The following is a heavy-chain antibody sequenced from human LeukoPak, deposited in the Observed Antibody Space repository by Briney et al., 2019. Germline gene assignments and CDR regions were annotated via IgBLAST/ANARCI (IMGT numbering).Heavy chain of an antibody. Sequence: GGSLRLSCAASGFTFSGYALTWVRQAPGKGLEWVSAISGSGGSTYYADSVKGRFTISRDNSKNTLYLQMNSLRAEDTAVYYCAKDRSPGWPSLLVGFDYWGQGTLVTVSS. CDR2: ISGSGGST. CDR3: AKDRSPGWPSLLVGFDY. V-gene: IGHV3-23*01. D-gene: IGHD5-24*01. CDR1: GFTFSGYA. J-gene: IGHJ4*02.